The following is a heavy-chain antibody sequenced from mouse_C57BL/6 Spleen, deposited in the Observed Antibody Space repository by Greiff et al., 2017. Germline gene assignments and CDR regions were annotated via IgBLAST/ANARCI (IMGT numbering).Heavy chain of an antibody. Sequence: QVQLQQPGAELVKPGASVKLSCKASGYTFTSYWMHWVKQRPGRGLAWIGRIDPNSGGTTYNEKFKSKATLTVAKASSTAYIQLSSLTSEDSAVYYSARNCGSSDYFDDWGQGTTLTVSS. CDR2: IDPNSGGT. CDR1: GYTFTSYW. D-gene: IGHD1-1*01. V-gene: IGHV1-72*01. CDR3: ARNCGSSDYFDD. J-gene: IGHJ2*01.